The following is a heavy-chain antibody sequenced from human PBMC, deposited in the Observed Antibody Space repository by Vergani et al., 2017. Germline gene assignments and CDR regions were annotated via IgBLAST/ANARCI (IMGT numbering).Heavy chain of an antibody. J-gene: IGHJ5*02. Sequence: EVQLLQSEGAVIQPGGSLRLSCVASGFTFSSHAMSWVRQGHGQGLEWVSSIKNTGDSTHYADSVKGRFTISRDNSKNTLYLQMNSLRAEDTALYYCAKDLGTSSGGGWFDPWGQGTLVTVSS. D-gene: IGHD6-6*01. CDR2: IKNTGDST. CDR1: GFTFSSHA. V-gene: IGHV3-23*01. CDR3: AKDLGTSSGGGWFDP.